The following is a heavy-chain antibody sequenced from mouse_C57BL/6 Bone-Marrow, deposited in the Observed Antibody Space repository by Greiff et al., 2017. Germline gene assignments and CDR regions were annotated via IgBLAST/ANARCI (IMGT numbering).Heavy chain of an antibody. V-gene: IGHV1-61*01. CDR1: GYTFTSYW. J-gene: IGHJ4*01. D-gene: IGHD2-1*01. CDR3: ARGGGNYLYAMDY. Sequence: QVQLQQPGAELVRPGSSVKLSCKASGYTFTSYWMDWVKQRPGQGLEWIGNIYPSDSETHYNQKFKDKATLTVDKSSSTAYMQLSSLTSEVSAVYYCARGGGNYLYAMDYWGQGTSVTVSS. CDR2: IYPSDSET.